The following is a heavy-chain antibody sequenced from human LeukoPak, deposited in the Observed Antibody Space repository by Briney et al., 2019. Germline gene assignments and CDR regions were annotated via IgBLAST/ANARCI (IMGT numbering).Heavy chain of an antibody. D-gene: IGHD3-22*01. J-gene: IGHJ4*02. CDR1: GGSISSGGYS. CDR2: IYHSGST. V-gene: IGHV4-30-2*01. Sequence: SETLSLTCAVSGGSISSGGYSWSWIRQPPGKGLEWIGYIYHSGSTYYNPSLKSRVTISVDTSKNQFSLKLSSVTAADTAVYYCARVPDTYYYDSSGYFGYWGQGTLVTVSS. CDR3: ARVPDTYYYDSSGYFGY.